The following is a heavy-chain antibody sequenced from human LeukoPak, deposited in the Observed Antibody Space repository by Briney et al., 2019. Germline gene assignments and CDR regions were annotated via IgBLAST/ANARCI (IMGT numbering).Heavy chain of an antibody. Sequence: PGGSLRLSCAASGFTYSALGMCGVRQAPGKGLEWVANIKQDGSEKYYVDSVKGRFTISRDNAKNSLYLQMNSPRAEDTAVYSSALDGTRRHYSDHWGQGTLVTVSS. V-gene: IGHV3-7*01. CDR2: IKQDGSEK. CDR3: ALDGTRRHYSDH. D-gene: IGHD3-10*01. J-gene: IGHJ4*02. CDR1: GFTYSALG.